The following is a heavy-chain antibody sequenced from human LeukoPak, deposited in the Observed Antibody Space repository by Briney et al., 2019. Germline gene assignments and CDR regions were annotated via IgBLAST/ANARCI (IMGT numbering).Heavy chain of an antibody. CDR1: GFTFSSYE. Sequence: GGSLRLSCAASGFTFSSYEMNWVRQAPGKGLEWVSHISSSGSTIYYADSVKGRFTISRDNAKNSLYLQMNSLRAEDTAVYYCARVRDYDFWSGYPYYYYGMDVWGQGTTVTVSS. J-gene: IGHJ6*02. D-gene: IGHD3-3*01. CDR2: ISSSGSTI. V-gene: IGHV3-48*03. CDR3: ARVRDYDFWSGYPYYYYGMDV.